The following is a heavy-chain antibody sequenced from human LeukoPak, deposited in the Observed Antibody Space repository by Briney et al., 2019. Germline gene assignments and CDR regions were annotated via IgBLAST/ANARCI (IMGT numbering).Heavy chain of an antibody. Sequence: GGSLRLSCAASGFTFSSYAMSWVRQAPGKGLEWVSAISGSGGSTYYADSVKGRFTISRDNSKNTLYLQMNSLRAEDTAVYYCARDSLISGYTPRGAFDIWGQGTMVTVSS. CDR3: ARDSLISGYTPRGAFDI. CDR2: ISGSGGST. V-gene: IGHV3-23*01. J-gene: IGHJ3*02. CDR1: GFTFSSYA. D-gene: IGHD3-22*01.